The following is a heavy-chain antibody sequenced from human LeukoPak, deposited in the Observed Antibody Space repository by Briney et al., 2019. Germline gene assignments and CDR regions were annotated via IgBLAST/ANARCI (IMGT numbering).Heavy chain of an antibody. Sequence: PGGSLRLSCAASGFTFSDHYMDWVRQAPGKGLEWVGRSRNKGNSYTTQYAASVKGRFTISRDDSKNSLYLEMNSLKTEDTAVYYCARSGGGIVGATVDYWGQGTLVTVSS. CDR1: GFTFSDHY. D-gene: IGHD1-26*01. CDR3: ARSGGGIVGATVDY. V-gene: IGHV3-72*01. CDR2: SRNKGNSYTT. J-gene: IGHJ4*02.